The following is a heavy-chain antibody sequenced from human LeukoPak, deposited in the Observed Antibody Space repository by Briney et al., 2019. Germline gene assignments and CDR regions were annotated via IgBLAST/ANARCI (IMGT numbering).Heavy chain of an antibody. CDR3: ARRLLPAAINPFDY. CDR1: GGSISSYY. Sequence: SETLSLTCTVSGGSISSYYWSWIRQPPGKGLEWIGYIYYSGSTNYNPSLKSRVTISVDTSKNQFSLKLSSVTAADTAVYYCARRLLPAAINPFDYWGQGTLVTVSS. CDR2: IYYSGST. V-gene: IGHV4-59*12. D-gene: IGHD2-2*02. J-gene: IGHJ4*02.